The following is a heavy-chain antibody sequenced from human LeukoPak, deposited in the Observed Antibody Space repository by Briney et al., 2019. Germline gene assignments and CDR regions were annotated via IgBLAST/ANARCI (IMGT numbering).Heavy chain of an antibody. J-gene: IGHJ4*02. V-gene: IGHV1-69*05. D-gene: IGHD6-19*01. CDR1: GGTLSSYA. CDR2: IIPIFGTA. Sequence: GSPVKVSCKASGGTLSSYAISWVRQAPGQGLEWMGGIIPIFGTANYAQKFQGRVTITTDESTSTAYMELSSLRSEDTAVYYCARSRSGWPLDYWGQGTLVTVSS. CDR3: ARSRSGWPLDY.